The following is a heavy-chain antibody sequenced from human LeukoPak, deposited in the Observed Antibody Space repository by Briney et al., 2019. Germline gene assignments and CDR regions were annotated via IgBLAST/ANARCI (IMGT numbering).Heavy chain of an antibody. CDR1: GGSISSYY. D-gene: IGHD2-15*01. J-gene: IGHJ6*02. Sequence: PSETLSLTCTVSGGSISSYYWSWIRQPPGKGLEWVSAISGSGGSIYYADSVKGRFTISRDNSKNTLYLQMNSLRAEDTAVYYCARVGSWYYYYYGMDVWGQGTTVTVSS. CDR2: ISGSGGSI. V-gene: IGHV3-23*01. CDR3: ARVGSWYYYYYGMDV.